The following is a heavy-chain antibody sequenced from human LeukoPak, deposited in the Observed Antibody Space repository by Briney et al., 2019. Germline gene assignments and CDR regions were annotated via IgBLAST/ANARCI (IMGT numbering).Heavy chain of an antibody. Sequence: PSETLSLTCTVSGGSMNNYYWNWMRQPPGKGLEWIGYSYYSGSTNYNPSLKSRVNISVDTSKNQFSLNLSSVTAADTAVYYCAILGSVAMPFDYWGQETLVTVSS. CDR1: GGSMNNYY. CDR3: AILGSVAMPFDY. J-gene: IGHJ4*02. V-gene: IGHV4-59*08. D-gene: IGHD2-2*01. CDR2: SYYSGST.